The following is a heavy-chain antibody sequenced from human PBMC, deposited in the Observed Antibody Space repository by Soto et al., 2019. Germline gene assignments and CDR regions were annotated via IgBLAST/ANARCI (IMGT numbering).Heavy chain of an antibody. Sequence: QVQLVESGGGVVQPGRSLRLSCAASGFTFSSYGMHWVRQAPGKGLEWVAVIWYDGSNKYYADSVKGRFTISRDNSKKTLYLQMNSLRAEDTAVYYCARDPYSSSWYGYYYYMDVWGKGTTVTVSS. D-gene: IGHD6-13*01. V-gene: IGHV3-33*01. J-gene: IGHJ6*03. CDR2: IWYDGSNK. CDR1: GFTFSSYG. CDR3: ARDPYSSSWYGYYYYMDV.